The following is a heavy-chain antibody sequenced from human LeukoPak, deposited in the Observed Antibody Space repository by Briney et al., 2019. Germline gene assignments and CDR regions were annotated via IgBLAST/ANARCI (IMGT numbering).Heavy chain of an antibody. Sequence: GGSLRLSCAASGFTFSRYWMHRVRQTPGKGLVWVSLINSDGTTTFYADSVKGRFTISRDNARNTLYLQMSSLRAEDTAVYYCASTEYVASHFDQWGQGTLVTVSS. V-gene: IGHV3-74*01. CDR3: ASTEYVASHFDQ. CDR2: INSDGTTT. J-gene: IGHJ4*02. D-gene: IGHD5-12*01. CDR1: GFTFSRYW.